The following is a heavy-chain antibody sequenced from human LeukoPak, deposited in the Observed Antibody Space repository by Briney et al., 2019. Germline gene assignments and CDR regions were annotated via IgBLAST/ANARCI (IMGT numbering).Heavy chain of an antibody. D-gene: IGHD2-15*01. V-gene: IGHV3-7*01. J-gene: IGHJ4*02. CDR1: GFMFSTYW. CDR2: IKPDGSET. Sequence: GGSLRLSCATSGFMFSTYWMTWVRQAPGKGLEWVANIKPDGSETYYVDSVKGRFTISRDNTKNLLYLQMNSLRGEDAAVYHCGGFGYEAGVDLWGQGTLVSVSS. CDR3: GGFGYEAGVDL.